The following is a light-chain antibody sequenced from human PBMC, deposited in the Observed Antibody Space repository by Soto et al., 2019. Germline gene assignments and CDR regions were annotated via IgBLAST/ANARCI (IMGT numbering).Light chain of an antibody. Sequence: EIVLTQSPGTVSLSPGERATLSCRASQSVSSSYLAWYQQKPGQAPRLLIHGASSRATGIPDRFSGSESGTDITLTISRLEPEDFGVYYCQQYGSSPLTFGGGTKVEIK. J-gene: IGKJ4*01. CDR1: QSVSSSY. V-gene: IGKV3-20*01. CDR2: GAS. CDR3: QQYGSSPLT.